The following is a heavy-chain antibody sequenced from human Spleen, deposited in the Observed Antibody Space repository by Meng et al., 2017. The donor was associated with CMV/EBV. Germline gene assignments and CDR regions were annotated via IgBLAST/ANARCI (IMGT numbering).Heavy chain of an antibody. CDR1: GFNFGTFG. Sequence: GESLKIYFAASGFNFGTFGMSWVRQTPGKGLEWVSGGSNSANTYYADSVKGRFTISRDNSKNNLFLQMCSLRVADTAVYFCAKPRGDYELFDHWGRGTLVTVSS. J-gene: IGHJ4*02. CDR3: AKPRGDYELFDH. V-gene: IGHV3-23*01. D-gene: IGHD2-21*02. CDR2: GSNSANT.